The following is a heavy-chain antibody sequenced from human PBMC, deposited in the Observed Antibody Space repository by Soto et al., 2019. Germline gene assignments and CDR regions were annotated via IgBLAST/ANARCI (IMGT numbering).Heavy chain of an antibody. V-gene: IGHV3-11*01. D-gene: IGHD6-19*01. Sequence: GGSLRLSCAASGFTFSDYYMSWIRQAPGKGLEWVSYISSSGSTIYYADSVKGRFTISRDNAKNPLYLQMNSLRAEDTAVYYCARDHSSGWWEDYFDYWGQGTLVTVSS. CDR2: ISSSGSTI. CDR1: GFTFSDYY. CDR3: ARDHSSGWWEDYFDY. J-gene: IGHJ4*02.